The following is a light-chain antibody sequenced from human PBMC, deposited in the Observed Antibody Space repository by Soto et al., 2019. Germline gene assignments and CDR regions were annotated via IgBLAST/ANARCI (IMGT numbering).Light chain of an antibody. J-gene: IGKJ4*01. CDR2: DAS. Sequence: IQMTQSPSTLSASVVYRVTITFLSSQSISSWLAWYQQKLGRAPRLLIYDASSLESGVPSRFSGSGYGTEFTLTISSLQPDDFATYYCQQYNTYSSLTFGGGTKVDIK. V-gene: IGKV1-5*01. CDR1: QSISSW. CDR3: QQYNTYSSLT.